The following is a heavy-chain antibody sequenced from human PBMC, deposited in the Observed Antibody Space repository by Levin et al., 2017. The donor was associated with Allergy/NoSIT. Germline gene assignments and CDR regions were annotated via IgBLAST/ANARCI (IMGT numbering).Heavy chain of an antibody. V-gene: IGHV3-33*01. CDR2: IWYDGSKM. CDR3: ATEDSIGITAY. CDR1: GFTFSKYG. D-gene: IGHD1-1*01. Sequence: GESLKISCIGSGFTFSKYGMHWVRQAPGKGLEWVAVIWYDGSKMYYADSVKGRFTISRDNSRNALFLHMDSLRVEDSAVYYCATEDSIGITAYWGQGALVSVSS. J-gene: IGHJ4*02.